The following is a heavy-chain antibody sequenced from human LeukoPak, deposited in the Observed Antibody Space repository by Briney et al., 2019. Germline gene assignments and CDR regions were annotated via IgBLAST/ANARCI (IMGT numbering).Heavy chain of an antibody. Sequence: SQTLSLTCTVSGGSISSGSYYWSWIRQPAGKGLEWIGRIYTSGSTNYNPSLKSRVTISVDTSKNQFSLKLSSVTAADTAVYYCARHQFGGYSDYWGQGTLVTVSS. J-gene: IGHJ4*02. CDR1: GGSISSGSYY. D-gene: IGHD3-22*01. V-gene: IGHV4-61*02. CDR2: IYTSGST. CDR3: ARHQFGGYSDY.